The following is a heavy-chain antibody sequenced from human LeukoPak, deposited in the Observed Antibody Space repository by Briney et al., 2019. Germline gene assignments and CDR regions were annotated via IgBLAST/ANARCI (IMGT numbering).Heavy chain of an antibody. CDR3: ARRGTVAGLIDC. CDR2: IYPGDSDT. Sequence: GESLKISCKVSGYTFTIYWIGWVRQVPGKGLEWMGIIYPGDSDTKYSPSFQGQVTISADKSISTAYLQWSSLKASDTAMYYCARRGTVAGLIDCWGQGTLVTVSS. J-gene: IGHJ4*02. V-gene: IGHV5-51*01. CDR1: GYTFTIYW. D-gene: IGHD6-19*01.